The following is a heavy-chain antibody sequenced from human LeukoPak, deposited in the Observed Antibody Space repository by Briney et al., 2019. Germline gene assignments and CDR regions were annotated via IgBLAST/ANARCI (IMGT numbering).Heavy chain of an antibody. J-gene: IGHJ4*02. CDR2: ITSSSSSI. D-gene: IGHD3-22*01. Sequence: GGSLRLSCAASGFTFSSYTMNWVRQAPGKGLEWVSSITSSSSSIYYADSVKGRFTISRDNAKNSPYLQMNSLRAEDTAVYYCARERLYYYDSSGYCDYWGQGTLVTVSS. CDR3: ARERLYYYDSSGYCDY. CDR1: GFTFSSYT. V-gene: IGHV3-21*01.